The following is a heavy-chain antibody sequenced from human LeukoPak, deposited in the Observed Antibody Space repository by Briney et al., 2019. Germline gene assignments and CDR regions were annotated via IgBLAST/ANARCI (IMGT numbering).Heavy chain of an antibody. D-gene: IGHD3-9*01. J-gene: IGHJ4*02. CDR2: LYYSGRT. CDR1: GDSISSYF. CDR3: ARDLGYFDIDY. V-gene: IGHV4-59*01. Sequence: SETLSLTCTVSGDSISSYFWCWIRQPPGKGLEWIGCLYYSGRTNYSPSLTSRVTLSADTSKNQFSLKLNSVTAADSAIYYCARDLGYFDIDYWGQGILVTVSS.